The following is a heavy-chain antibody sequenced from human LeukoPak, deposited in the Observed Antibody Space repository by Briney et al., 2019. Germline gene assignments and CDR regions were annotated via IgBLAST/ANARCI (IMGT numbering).Heavy chain of an antibody. CDR2: MNQDGSGK. Sequence: GGSLRLSCAASGFTFSSYWMSWVRQAPGKGLEWVANMNQDGSGKYYVDSVKGRFTISRDNAKNSLYLQMNSLRAEDTALHYCARDHLITSAGNDYWGQGTLVTVSS. D-gene: IGHD6-13*01. V-gene: IGHV3-7*01. CDR1: GFTFSSYW. CDR3: ARDHLITSAGNDY. J-gene: IGHJ4*02.